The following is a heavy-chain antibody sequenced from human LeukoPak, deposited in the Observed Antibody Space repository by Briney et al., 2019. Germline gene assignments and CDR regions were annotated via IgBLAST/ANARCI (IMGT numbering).Heavy chain of an antibody. CDR2: MNPNSGNT. Sequence: ASVKVSCKASGYAFTSYDINWVRQATGQGLEWMGWMNPNSGNTGYAQKFQGSVTMTRNTSISTAYMELSSLRSEDTAVYYCARTVDSSSWSDYWGQGTLVTVSS. CDR3: ARTVDSSSWSDY. D-gene: IGHD6-13*01. J-gene: IGHJ4*02. CDR1: GYAFTSYD. V-gene: IGHV1-8*01.